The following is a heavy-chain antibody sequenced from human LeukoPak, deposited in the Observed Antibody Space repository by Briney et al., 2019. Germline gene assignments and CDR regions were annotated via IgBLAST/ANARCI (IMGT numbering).Heavy chain of an antibody. Sequence: GGSLRLSCAASGFTFSSYSMNWVRQAPGKGPEWVSSISSSGSTIYYADSVKGRFTIPRDNAKNSLYLQMNSLRAEDTAVYYCARTYSYGLDYLDYWGQGTLVTVSS. J-gene: IGHJ4*02. CDR1: GFTFSSYS. D-gene: IGHD5-18*01. CDR3: ARTYSYGLDYLDY. CDR2: ISSSGSTI. V-gene: IGHV3-48*04.